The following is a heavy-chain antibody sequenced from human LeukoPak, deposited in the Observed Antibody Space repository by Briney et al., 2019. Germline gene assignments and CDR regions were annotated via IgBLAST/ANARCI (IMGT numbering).Heavy chain of an antibody. Sequence: PSETLSLTCTVSGGSISSYYWSWIRLPPGKGLEWIGYIYYTGSTNYNPSLKSRVTISVDTSKNQFSLKLSSVTAADTAVYYCARAFSSGWYPYSIGGLWFDYWGQGTLVTVSS. V-gene: IGHV4-59*01. CDR1: GGSISSYY. J-gene: IGHJ4*02. CDR2: IYYTGST. D-gene: IGHD6-19*01. CDR3: ARAFSSGWYPYSIGGLWFDY.